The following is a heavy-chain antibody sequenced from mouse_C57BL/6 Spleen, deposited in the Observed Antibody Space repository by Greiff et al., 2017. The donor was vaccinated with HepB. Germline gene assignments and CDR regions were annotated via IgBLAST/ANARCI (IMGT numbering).Heavy chain of an antibody. V-gene: IGHV5-4*01. CDR2: ISDGGSYT. CDR1: GFTFSSYA. Sequence: EVKLMESGGGLVKPGGSLKLSCAASGFTFSSYAMSWVRQTPEKRLEWVATISDGGSYTYYPDNVKGRFTISRDNAKNNLYLQMSHLKSEDTAMYYCARDPHYDDEGVLGAMDYWGQGTSVTVSS. D-gene: IGHD2-4*01. CDR3: ARDPHYDDEGVLGAMDY. J-gene: IGHJ4*01.